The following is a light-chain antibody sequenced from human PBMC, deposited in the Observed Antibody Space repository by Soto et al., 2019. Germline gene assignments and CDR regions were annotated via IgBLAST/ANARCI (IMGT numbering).Light chain of an antibody. CDR2: GNN. Sequence: QSVLTQPPSVSGAPGQRVTISCTGSGSNIGAGYDVYWYQQLPGTAPKLLIYGNNNRPSGVPDRFSGSKSGTSASLAITGLQAEDEADYYCQSYDSSLSAFYVFGTGTKATVL. CDR1: GSNIGAGYD. J-gene: IGLJ1*01. V-gene: IGLV1-40*01. CDR3: QSYDSSLSAFYV.